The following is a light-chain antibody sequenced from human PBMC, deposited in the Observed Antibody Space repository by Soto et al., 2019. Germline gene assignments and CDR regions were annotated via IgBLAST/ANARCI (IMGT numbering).Light chain of an antibody. CDR2: AAS. Sequence: EIVLTQSPGTLSLSPGERATLSCSASQSVRSSDLAWYQQKPGQAPRLLIYAASSRATGVPDRFSGSGSGTDFSLTISRLEPEDFAVYYCQQYGSSPPWTFGQGTKVDIK. CDR3: QQYGSSPPWT. J-gene: IGKJ1*01. CDR1: QSVRSSD. V-gene: IGKV3-20*01.